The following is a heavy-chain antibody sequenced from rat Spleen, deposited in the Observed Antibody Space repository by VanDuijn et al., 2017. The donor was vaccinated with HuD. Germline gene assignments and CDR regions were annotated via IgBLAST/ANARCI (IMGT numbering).Heavy chain of an antibody. D-gene: IGHD1-12*02. J-gene: IGHJ2*01. V-gene: IGHV5-29*01. CDR2: ISYDGSGT. CDR3: ARQGISMMVVDY. Sequence: EVQLVESDGGLVQPGRSLKLSCAASGFTFSDCYMACVRQAPTKGLEWVATISYDGSGTYYRDAVKARFTISTDNAKSTLYLQMDSLRSEDTATYYCARQGISMMVVDYWGQGVMVTVSS. CDR1: GFTFSDCY.